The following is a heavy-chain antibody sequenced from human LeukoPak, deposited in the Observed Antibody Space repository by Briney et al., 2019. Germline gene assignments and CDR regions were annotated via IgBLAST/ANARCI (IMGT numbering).Heavy chain of an antibody. D-gene: IGHD3-3*02. J-gene: IGHJ6*03. CDR1: GFTVSSND. CDR3: ARSTPFFGSNFYYYMDV. Sequence: TGGSLRLSCAASGFTVSSNDMSWVRQAPGKGLEWVSSISSISSYIYYADSVKGRFTISRDNAKNSLYLQMNSLRAEDTAVYYCARSTPFFGSNFYYYMDVWGKGTTVTVSS. V-gene: IGHV3-21*01. CDR2: ISSISSYI.